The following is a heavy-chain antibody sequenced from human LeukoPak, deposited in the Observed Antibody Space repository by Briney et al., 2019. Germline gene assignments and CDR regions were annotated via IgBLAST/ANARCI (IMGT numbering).Heavy chain of an antibody. CDR3: ARDSLDYYDSSGPRDHY. J-gene: IGHJ4*02. CDR2: IIPIFGTA. Sequence: SVKVSCKASGGTFSSYAISWVRQAPGQGLEWMGRIIPIFGTANYAQKFQGRVTITTDESTSTAYMELSSLRSKDTAVYYCARDSLDYYDSSGPRDHYWGQGTLVTVSS. V-gene: IGHV1-69*05. D-gene: IGHD3-22*01. CDR1: GGTFSSYA.